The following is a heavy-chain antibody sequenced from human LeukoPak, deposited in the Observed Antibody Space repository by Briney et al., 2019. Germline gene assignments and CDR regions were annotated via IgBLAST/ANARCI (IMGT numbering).Heavy chain of an antibody. CDR3: AILGSGSENY. D-gene: IGHD1-26*01. CDR1: GYTFTGYY. J-gene: IGHJ4*02. V-gene: IGHV1-2*02. CDR2: INPNSGGT. Sequence: ASVTVSCTASGYTFTGYYMHWVRQAPGQGLEWMGWINPNSGGTNYAQKFQGRVTMTRDTSISTACMELSRLRSDDTAVYYCAILGSGSENYWGQGTLVTVSS.